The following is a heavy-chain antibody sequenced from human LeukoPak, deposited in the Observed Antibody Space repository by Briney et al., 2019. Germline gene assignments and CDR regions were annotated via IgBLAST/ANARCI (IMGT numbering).Heavy chain of an antibody. CDR2: IYHSGST. V-gene: IGHV4-30-2*01. D-gene: IGHD2-2*01. CDR1: GGSISSGGYS. CDR3: ARGGGYCSSTSCYEFYGMDV. Sequence: PSQTLSLTCAVSGGSISSGGYSWSWIRQPPGKGLEWIGYIYHSGSTYYNPSLKSRVTISVDRSKNQFSLKLSSVTAADTAVYYCARGGGYCSSTSCYEFYGMDVWGQGTTVTVSS. J-gene: IGHJ6*02.